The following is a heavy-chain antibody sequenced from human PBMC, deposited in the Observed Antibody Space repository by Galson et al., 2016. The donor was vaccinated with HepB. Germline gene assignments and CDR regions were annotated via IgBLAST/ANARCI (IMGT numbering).Heavy chain of an antibody. CDR3: AKGSGDVEVEVAASLLDY. Sequence: SLRLSCATSGFTSKNYAMTWVRQAPGKGLEWVSTMSGSGQTTYYADSVKGRFTTSRDNSEKTLFLQLNSLRAEDTATYYCAKGSGDVEVEVAASLLDYWGQGTLVAVSS. J-gene: IGHJ4*02. CDR2: MSGSGQTT. CDR1: GFTSKNYA. D-gene: IGHD2-15*01. V-gene: IGHV3-23*01.